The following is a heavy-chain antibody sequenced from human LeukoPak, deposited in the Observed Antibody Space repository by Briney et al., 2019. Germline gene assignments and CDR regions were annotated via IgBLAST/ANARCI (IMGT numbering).Heavy chain of an antibody. CDR3: ARASRVVYSGSYFYMY. CDR2: INPSGGST. V-gene: IGHV1-46*01. CDR1: GYTFTSYY. D-gene: IGHD1-26*01. J-gene: IGHJ4*02. Sequence: ASVKVSCKASGYTFTSYYMHWVRQAPGQGLEWMGIINPSGGSTSYAQKFQGRVTMTRDTSTSTVYMELSRLRSDDTAVYYCARASRVVYSGSYFYMYWGQGTLVTVSS.